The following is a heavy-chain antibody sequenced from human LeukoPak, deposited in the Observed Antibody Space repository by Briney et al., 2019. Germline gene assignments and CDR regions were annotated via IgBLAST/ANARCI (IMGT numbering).Heavy chain of an antibody. D-gene: IGHD1-26*01. CDR1: GFTFSSYS. CDR3: ARDEGSGSFDC. J-gene: IGHJ4*02. V-gene: IGHV3-48*04. Sequence: GGSLRLSCAASGFTFSSYSMNWVRQAPGKGLEWVSYISSSGSTIYYADSVKGRFTISRDNAKNSLYLQMNSLRAEDTAVYYCARDEGSGSFDCWGQGTLATVSS. CDR2: ISSSGSTI.